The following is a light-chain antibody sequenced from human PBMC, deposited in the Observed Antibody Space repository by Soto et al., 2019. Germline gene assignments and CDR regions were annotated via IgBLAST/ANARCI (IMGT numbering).Light chain of an antibody. Sequence: DVVMTQSPLSLPVTLGQPASISCRSSQSLVYSDGNAYLNWFQQRPGQSPRRLIYKASNRDYGVPDRFGGSGSGAEFTLKINRVDAEDVGVYYCMQGTPWPPTFGRGTRVEIK. CDR1: QSLVYSDGNAY. CDR3: MQGTPWPPT. V-gene: IGKV2-30*01. J-gene: IGKJ1*01. CDR2: KAS.